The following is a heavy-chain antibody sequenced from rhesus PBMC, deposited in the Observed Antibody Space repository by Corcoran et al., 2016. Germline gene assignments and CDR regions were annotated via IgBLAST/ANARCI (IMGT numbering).Heavy chain of an antibody. CDR3: AKGPGYGLDS. D-gene: IGHD1-38*01. Sequence: EVQLVESGGGLVQPGGSLRLSCAASGFTFSSYGMRWVRQAPGQGLEWVSYISNGVGRTYYADSGKGRFTISRDNSKNTLSLQMNSLRAEDTVVYYCAKGPGYGLDSWGQGVVVTVSS. V-gene: IGHV3S5*01. J-gene: IGHJ6*01. CDR1: GFTFSSYG. CDR2: ISNGVGRT.